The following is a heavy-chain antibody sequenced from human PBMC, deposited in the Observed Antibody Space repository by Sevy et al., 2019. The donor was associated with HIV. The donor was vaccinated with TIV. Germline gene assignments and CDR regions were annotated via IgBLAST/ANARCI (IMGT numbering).Heavy chain of an antibody. V-gene: IGHV3-74*01. CDR2: INSDDTSI. J-gene: IGHJ4*02. Sequence: GGSLRLSCEASGFPFSSHWMHWVRQGPGQGLVWVSGINSDDTSIPYADSVKGRFTISRDNVKNTLYLQMSSLRAKDTALYYCARGSGVAFDYWGQGTLVTVSS. CDR3: ARGSGVAFDY. CDR1: GFPFSSHW. D-gene: IGHD3-10*01.